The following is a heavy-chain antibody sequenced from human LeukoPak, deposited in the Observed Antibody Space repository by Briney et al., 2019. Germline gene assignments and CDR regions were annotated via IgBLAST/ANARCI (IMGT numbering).Heavy chain of an antibody. D-gene: IGHD3-16*01. J-gene: IGHJ4*02. Sequence: GGSLRLSCAASGYNFRGYNMNWVRQAPGEGLEWVSSMRTRSTYIYYADSIKGRFTISRDDARSLLYLQMDSLRAEDTAVYYCVRDFAFGFCNTTTCRYPFDSWGQGTLVTVSS. CDR3: VRDFAFGFCNTTTCRYPFDS. CDR2: MRTRSTYI. CDR1: GYNFRGYN. V-gene: IGHV3-21*06.